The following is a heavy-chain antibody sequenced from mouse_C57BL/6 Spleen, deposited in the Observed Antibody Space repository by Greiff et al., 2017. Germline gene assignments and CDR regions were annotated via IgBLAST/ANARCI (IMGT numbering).Heavy chain of an antibody. CDR1: GYAFSSYW. CDR3: ARYSSPNWYCDV. Sequence: QVQLQQSGAELVKPGASVKISCKASGYAFSSYWMNWVKQRPGKGLEWIGQIYPGDGDTNYNGKFKGKATLTADKSSSTAYMQLSSLTSEDSAVYFCARYSSPNWYCDVWGTGTTVTVSS. J-gene: IGHJ1*03. D-gene: IGHD1-1*01. CDR2: IYPGDGDT. V-gene: IGHV1-80*01.